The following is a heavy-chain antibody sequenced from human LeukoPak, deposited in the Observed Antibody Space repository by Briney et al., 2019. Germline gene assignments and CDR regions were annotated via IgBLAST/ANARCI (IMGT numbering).Heavy chain of an antibody. J-gene: IGHJ3*02. Sequence: GVSLRLSCAASGFTFSSYWMSWVRQAPGKGLEWVANIKQDGSEKYYVDSVKGRFTISRDNAKNSLYLQMNSLRAEDTAVYYCARDRDYDSSGYPDAFDIWGQGTMVTVSS. CDR2: IKQDGSEK. D-gene: IGHD3-22*01. V-gene: IGHV3-7*01. CDR3: ARDRDYDSSGYPDAFDI. CDR1: GFTFSSYW.